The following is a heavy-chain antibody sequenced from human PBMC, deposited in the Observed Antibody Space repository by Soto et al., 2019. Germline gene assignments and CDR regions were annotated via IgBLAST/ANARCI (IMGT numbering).Heavy chain of an antibody. CDR1: GFTFSSYA. D-gene: IGHD3-10*01. CDR3: ARFGSGNPFEDY. J-gene: IGHJ4*02. V-gene: IGHV3-23*01. CDR2: ISGSGGST. Sequence: EVQLLESGGGLVQPGGSLRLSCAASGFTFSSYAMSWVRQAQGKGLEWVSAISGSGGSTYYADSVKGRFTISRDNSKNTLYLQMNSLRAEDTAVYYCARFGSGNPFEDYWGQGTLVTVSS.